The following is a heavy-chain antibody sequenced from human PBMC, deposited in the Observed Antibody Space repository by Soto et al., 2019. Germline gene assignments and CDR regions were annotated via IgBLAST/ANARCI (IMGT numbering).Heavy chain of an antibody. CDR2: IDPSDSYT. CDR1: GYSFTSYW. V-gene: IGHV5-10-1*01. D-gene: IGHD1-26*01. CDR3: ARHGLTELDDMTRQYYYYGMDV. Sequence: LKISCKGSGYSFTSYWISWVRQMPGKGLEWMGRIDPSDSYTNYSPSFQGHVTISADKSISTAYLQWSSLRASDTAMYYCARHGLTELDDMTRQYYYYGMDVWGQGTTVTVSS. J-gene: IGHJ6*02.